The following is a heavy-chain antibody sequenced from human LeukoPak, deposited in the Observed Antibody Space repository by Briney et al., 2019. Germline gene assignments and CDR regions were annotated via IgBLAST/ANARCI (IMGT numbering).Heavy chain of an antibody. D-gene: IGHD6-19*01. J-gene: IGHJ4*02. CDR2: IYYSGST. CDR3: ARQAYSSGWHSDS. V-gene: IGHV4-39*01. CDR1: GGSISSSSYY. Sequence: SETPSLTCTVSGGSISSSSYYWGWIRQPPGKGLEWIGSIYYSGSTYYNPSLKSRVTISVDTSKNQFSLKLSSVTAADTAVYYCARQAYSSGWHSDSWGQGTLVTVSS.